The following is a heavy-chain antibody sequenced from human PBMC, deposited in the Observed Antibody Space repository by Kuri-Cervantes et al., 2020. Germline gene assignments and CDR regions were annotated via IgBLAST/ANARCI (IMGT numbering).Heavy chain of an antibody. Sequence: GESLKISCAASGFTYSDHYMNWVRQAPGKGLEWVSSISSSSSYIYYADSVKGRFTISRDNAKNSLYLQMNSLRAEDTAVYYCAREDGTMVRGLYYFDYWGQGTLVTVSS. CDR3: AREDGTMVRGLYYFDY. J-gene: IGHJ4*02. V-gene: IGHV3-21*01. CDR1: GFTYSDHY. CDR2: ISSSSSYI. D-gene: IGHD3-10*01.